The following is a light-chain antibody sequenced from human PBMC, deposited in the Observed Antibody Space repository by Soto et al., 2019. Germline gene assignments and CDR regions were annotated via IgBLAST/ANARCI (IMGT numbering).Light chain of an antibody. V-gene: IGLV2-11*01. CDR3: CGYAASYSWV. Sequence: QSVLTQPRSVSGSPGQSVTISCTGTSSDVGGYNYVSWYQQHPGKAPKLMIYDVSKRPSGVPVRFSGSKSGNTASLTISGHKAEDEAGYYCCGYAASYSWVFGGGTKLAAL. CDR2: DVS. CDR1: SSDVGGYNY. J-gene: IGLJ3*02.